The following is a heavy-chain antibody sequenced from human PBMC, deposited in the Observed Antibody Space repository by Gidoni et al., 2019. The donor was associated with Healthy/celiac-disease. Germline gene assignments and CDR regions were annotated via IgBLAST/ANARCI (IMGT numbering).Heavy chain of an antibody. D-gene: IGHD3-16*02. Sequence: QVQLVQSGAEVKKPGSSVKVSCKASGGTFSSYAISWVRQAPGQGLGWMGRIIQIRGIAKYAQKFQGRVTITADKSTSTAYMELSSLRSEDTAVYYCARGGAASGSYRPGPFDYWGQGTLVTVSS. V-gene: IGHV1-69*04. CDR1: GGTFSSYA. CDR3: ARGGAASGSYRPGPFDY. CDR2: IIQIRGIA. J-gene: IGHJ4*02.